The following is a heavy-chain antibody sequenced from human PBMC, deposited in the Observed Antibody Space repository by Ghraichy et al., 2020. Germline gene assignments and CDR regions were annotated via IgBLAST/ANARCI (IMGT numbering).Heavy chain of an antibody. J-gene: IGHJ4*02. D-gene: IGHD2-21*01. CDR2: ISGSGGST. CDR3: AKDLIGGDVY. CDR1: GFTFSSYA. Sequence: GESLNISCAASGFTFSSYAMNWVRQAPGKGLEWVSTISGSGGSTYYAGAAKGRFTISRDNSKNTLYLQMNSLRAEDTAIYYCAKDLIGGDVYWGQGTLVTVSS. V-gene: IGHV3-23*01.